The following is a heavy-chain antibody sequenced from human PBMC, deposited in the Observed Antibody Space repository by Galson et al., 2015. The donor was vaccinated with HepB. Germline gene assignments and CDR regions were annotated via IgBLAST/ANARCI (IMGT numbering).Heavy chain of an antibody. CDR3: ARVGPTNYYYYGMDV. D-gene: IGHD5-12*01. V-gene: IGHV3-21*01. CDR1: GFIFSTYS. Sequence: SLRLSCAASGFIFSTYSMNWVRQAPGKGLEWVSSISRSSNYIYYTDSVKGRFTISRDNAKNSLYLQMNSLRAEDTAVYYCARVGPTNYYYYGMDVWGQGTTVTVSS. CDR2: ISRSSNYI. J-gene: IGHJ6*02.